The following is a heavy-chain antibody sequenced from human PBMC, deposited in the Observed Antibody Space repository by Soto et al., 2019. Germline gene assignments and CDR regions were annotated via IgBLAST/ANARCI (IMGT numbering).Heavy chain of an antibody. Sequence: QVQLVESGGGVVQPGRSLRLSCAASGFTFSSYAMHWVRQAPGRGLEWVAVISYDGSNKYYADSVKGRFTISRDNSKNPLYLQMNSLSAEDTAVYYWARDGGSVDYWGQGTLVTVSS. CDR3: ARDGGSVDY. V-gene: IGHV3-30-3*01. D-gene: IGHD6-19*01. J-gene: IGHJ4*02. CDR1: GFTFSSYA. CDR2: ISYDGSNK.